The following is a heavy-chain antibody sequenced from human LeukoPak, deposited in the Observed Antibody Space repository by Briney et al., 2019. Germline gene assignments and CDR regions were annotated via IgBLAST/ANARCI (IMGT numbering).Heavy chain of an antibody. CDR3: ARVLEAASFDY. J-gene: IGHJ4*02. V-gene: IGHV3-21*01. D-gene: IGHD6-13*01. CDR2: ISSTINYI. CDR1: GFTFSSYS. Sequence: TVGSLRLSCAVSGFTFSSYSMNWVRQAPGKGLEWVSAISSTINYIYYADSVKGRFTMSRDNAKNSLYLQMNSLRAEDTAVYYCARVLEAASFDYGGQGTPVSVSS.